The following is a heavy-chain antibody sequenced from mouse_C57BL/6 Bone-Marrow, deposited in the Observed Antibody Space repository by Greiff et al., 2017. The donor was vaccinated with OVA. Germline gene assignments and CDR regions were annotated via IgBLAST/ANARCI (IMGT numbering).Heavy chain of an antibody. D-gene: IGHD4-1*01. CDR2: ILPGSGSN. V-gene: IGHV1-9*01. CDR1: GYTFTGYW. J-gene: IGHJ2*01. Sequence: VMLVESGAELMKPGASVKLSCKATGYTFTGYWIEWVKQRPGHGLEWIGEILPGSGSNNYNEKFKGKATLTAGTASNTAYMQLSSLTTEDSAIYYCARELNWDRVFDYWGQGTTLTVSS. CDR3: ARELNWDRVFDY.